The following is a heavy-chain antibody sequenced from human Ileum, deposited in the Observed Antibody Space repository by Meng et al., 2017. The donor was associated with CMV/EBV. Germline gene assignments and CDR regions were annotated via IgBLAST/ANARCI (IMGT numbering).Heavy chain of an antibody. V-gene: IGHV3-23*01. CDR3: AKPNWGYGMDV. CDR2: ISGSGGST. CDR1: GFTFSSYA. D-gene: IGHD7-27*01. Sequence: GESLKISCAASGFTFSSYAMSWVRQAPGKGLEWVSAISGSGGSTYYADSVKGRFTISRDNSKNTLYLQMNSLRAEDTAVYYCAKPNWGYGMDVWGQGTTVTVSS. J-gene: IGHJ6*02.